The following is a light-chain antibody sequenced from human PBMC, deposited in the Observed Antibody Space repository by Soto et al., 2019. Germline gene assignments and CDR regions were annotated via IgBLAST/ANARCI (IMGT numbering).Light chain of an antibody. Sequence: IQMTQSPSTLSASVGDTVTLTCRASQTISGWLAWYQQRPGKAPNLLIFDASTLESGVPSRFSGSGSGTTFTLTISSLQSDDFATYYCLQYNGYYRTFGQGTKVDI. J-gene: IGKJ1*01. CDR1: QTISGW. CDR2: DAS. V-gene: IGKV1-5*01. CDR3: LQYNGYYRT.